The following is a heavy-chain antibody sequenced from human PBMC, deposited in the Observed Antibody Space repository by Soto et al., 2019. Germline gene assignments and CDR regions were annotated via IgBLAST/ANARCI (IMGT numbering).Heavy chain of an antibody. CDR1: GYTFTSYY. CDR3: ARDMTSDY. D-gene: IGHD2-21*02. V-gene: IGHV1-46*01. J-gene: IGHJ4*02. Sequence: ASVKVSCKASGYTFTSYYMHWVRQAPGQGLEWMGIINPSGGSTRYAQKFQGRVTITRDTSASTAYMELSSLRSEDTAVYYCARDMTSDYWGQGTLVTVSS. CDR2: INPSGGST.